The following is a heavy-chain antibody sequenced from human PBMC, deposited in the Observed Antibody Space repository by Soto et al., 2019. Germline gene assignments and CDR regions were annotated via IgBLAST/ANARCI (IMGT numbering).Heavy chain of an antibody. J-gene: IGHJ4*02. V-gene: IGHV1-69*13. D-gene: IGHD4-17*01. CDR3: ARGTDPYYFDY. Sequence: VASVKVSCKASGGTFSSYAIRWVRQAPGQGLEWMGGIIPIFGTANYAQKFQGRVTITADESTSTAYMELSSLRSEDTAVYYYARGTDPYYFDYWGQGTLVTVSS. CDR1: GGTFSSYA. CDR2: IIPIFGTA.